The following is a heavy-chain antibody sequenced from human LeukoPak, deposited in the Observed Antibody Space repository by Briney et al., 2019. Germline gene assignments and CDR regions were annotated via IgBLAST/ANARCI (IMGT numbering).Heavy chain of an antibody. CDR1: GGSISSGGYY. D-gene: IGHD3-10*01. Sequence: PSQTLFLTCTVSGGSISSGGYYWSWIRQHPGKGLEWIGYIYYSGSTYYNPSLKSRVTISVDTSKNQFSLKLSSVTAADTAVYYCARDMVRGGRAFDIWGQGTMVTVSS. J-gene: IGHJ3*02. CDR2: IYYSGST. V-gene: IGHV4-31*03. CDR3: ARDMVRGGRAFDI.